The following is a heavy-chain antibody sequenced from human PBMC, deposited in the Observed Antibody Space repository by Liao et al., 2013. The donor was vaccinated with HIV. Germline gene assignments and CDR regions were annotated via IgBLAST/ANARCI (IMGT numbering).Heavy chain of an antibody. J-gene: IGHJ4*02. CDR1: GVSISGSS. V-gene: IGHV4-4*07. CDR3: ARSGGKVGGTMVVVGTPTSYVDY. CDR2: IFTSGTT. Sequence: QEQLQESGPGLVKPSETLSLTCTVSGVSISGSSWTWIRQPTGKGLEWIGRIFTSGTTKYNPSLQESSHHVSRHVQEPRSPSQLKSVTAADTAVYYCARSGGKVGGTMVVVGTPTSYVDYWGQGTLGLRLL. D-gene: IGHD3-22*01.